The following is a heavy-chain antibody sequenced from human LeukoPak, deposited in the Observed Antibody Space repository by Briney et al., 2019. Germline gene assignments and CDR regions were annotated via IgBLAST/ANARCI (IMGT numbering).Heavy chain of an antibody. Sequence: SETLSLTCSVSGDSISSSSYYWGWIRQPPGTGLEWIGSIFYSGSTYYNPSLKSRVTISVDTSNNQFSLKLSSVTAADTAVYYCARVRGTDLGDWFDPWGQGTLVTVSS. CDR3: ARVRGTDLGDWFDP. CDR1: GDSISSSSYY. D-gene: IGHD1-26*01. V-gene: IGHV4-39*07. J-gene: IGHJ5*02. CDR2: IFYSGST.